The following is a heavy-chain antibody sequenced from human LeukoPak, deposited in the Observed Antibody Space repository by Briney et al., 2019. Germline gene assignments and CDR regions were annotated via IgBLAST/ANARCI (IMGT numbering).Heavy chain of an antibody. CDR2: INPNSGGT. CDR1: GYTFTDYY. Sequence: ASVKVSCKTSGYTFTDYYIHWVRQAPGQGLEWMGWINPNSGGTNYAQKFQGRVTMSRDTSISTVYMELSRLRSDDTAEYYCARVVVPPAIRGKWFDPWGQGTLVTVPS. J-gene: IGHJ5*02. D-gene: IGHD2-2*02. V-gene: IGHV1-2*02. CDR3: ARVVVPPAIRGKWFDP.